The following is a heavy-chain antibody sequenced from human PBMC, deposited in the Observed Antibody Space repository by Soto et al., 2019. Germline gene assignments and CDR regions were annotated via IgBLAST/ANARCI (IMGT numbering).Heavy chain of an antibody. Sequence: SVKVSCKASGRTFSSYAISWVRQAPGQGPEWMGGIIPIFGTANYAQKFQGRVTITADESTSTAYMEPSSLRSEDTAVYYCARDYYDSSGYYSPDAFGIWGQGTMVTVSS. D-gene: IGHD3-22*01. J-gene: IGHJ3*02. CDR2: IIPIFGTA. V-gene: IGHV1-69*13. CDR1: GRTFSSYA. CDR3: ARDYYDSSGYYSPDAFGI.